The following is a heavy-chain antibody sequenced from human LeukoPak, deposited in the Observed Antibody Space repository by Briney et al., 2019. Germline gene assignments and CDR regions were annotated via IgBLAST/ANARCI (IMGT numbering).Heavy chain of an antibody. V-gene: IGHV4-31*03. CDR1: GGSISSGGHF. CDR2: IYYSGST. J-gene: IGHJ4*02. Sequence: PSETLSLTCTVSGGSISSGGHFWSWIRQHPGKGLEWIGYIYYSGSTYYNPSLKSRVTISVDTSKNQFSLRLNSVTAADTAVYYCARQQRDALFGVVMGFGFDYWGQGILVTVSS. D-gene: IGHD3-3*01. CDR3: ARQQRDALFGVVMGFGFDY.